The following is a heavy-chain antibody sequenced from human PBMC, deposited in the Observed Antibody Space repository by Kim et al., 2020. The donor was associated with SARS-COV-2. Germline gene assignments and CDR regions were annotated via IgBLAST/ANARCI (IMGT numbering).Heavy chain of an antibody. CDR1: GFTFSSYS. CDR3: AREVGLRSPWFDP. V-gene: IGHV3-21*01. Sequence: GGSLRLSCAASGFTFSSYSMNWVRQAPGKGLEWVSSISSSSSYIYYADSVKGRFTISRDNAKNSLYLQMNSLRAEDTAVYYCAREVGLRSPWFDPWGQGTLVTVSS. J-gene: IGHJ5*02. D-gene: IGHD5-12*01. CDR2: ISSSSSYI.